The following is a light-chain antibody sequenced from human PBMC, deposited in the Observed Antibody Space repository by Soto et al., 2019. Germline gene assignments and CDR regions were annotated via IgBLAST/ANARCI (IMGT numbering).Light chain of an antibody. CDR3: CSYAGIITWV. CDR2: EVT. V-gene: IGLV2-23*02. J-gene: IGLJ3*02. Sequence: QSALTPPASVSGSPGQSITISCTGTSNDIGGHNHVSWYQQHPGNSPKLIIYEVTERPSGVSNRFSASKSGTTASLTISGLQAEDEADYYCCSYAGIITWVCGGGTKLTVL. CDR1: SNDIGGHNH.